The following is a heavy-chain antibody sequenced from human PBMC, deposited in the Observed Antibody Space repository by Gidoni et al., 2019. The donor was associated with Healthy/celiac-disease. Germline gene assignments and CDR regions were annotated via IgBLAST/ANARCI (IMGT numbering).Heavy chain of an antibody. D-gene: IGHD3-3*01. V-gene: IGHV3-9*01. CDR2: ISWNSGSI. Sequence: EVQLVESGGGLVQPGRSLRLSCAASGFTFDDYAMHWVRQAPGKGLEWVSGISWNSGSIGYADSVKGRFTISRDNAKNSLYLQMNSLRAEDTALYYCAKGSYYDFWSGYPTYYFDYWGQGTLVTVSS. CDR1: GFTFDDYA. CDR3: AKGSYYDFWSGYPTYYFDY. J-gene: IGHJ4*02.